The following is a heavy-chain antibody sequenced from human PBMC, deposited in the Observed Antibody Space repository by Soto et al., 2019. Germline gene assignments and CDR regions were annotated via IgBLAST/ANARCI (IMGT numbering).Heavy chain of an antibody. V-gene: IGHV1-69*01. CDR1: GGIFSSFS. CDR3: ARGPILPGATSWVDR. Sequence: QVQLVQSGAEVKTPGSSVEVSCKASGGIFSSFSITWVRQVPGHGLVWMGGIIPMTGTPNYAEKFQGRLTRTADGYTRAAYLVLSSLKTEDTAVYYCARGPILPGATSWVDRWGQGTVVIVSS. J-gene: IGHJ5*02. CDR2: IIPMTGTP. D-gene: IGHD2-2*01.